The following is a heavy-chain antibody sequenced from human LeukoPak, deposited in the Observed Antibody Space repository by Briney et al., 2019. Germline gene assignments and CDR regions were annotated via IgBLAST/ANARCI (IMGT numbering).Heavy chain of an antibody. CDR2: ISYDGTNT. V-gene: IGHV3-30*03. D-gene: IGHD2-2*01. Sequence: PGGSLRLSCAASGFTFSSYGMHWVRQAPGKGLEWVAVISYDGTNTYYADSVKGRFTISRDNSKNTLYLQMNSLRAEDTAVYYCARDQYCSSTSCPIGTFDYWGQGTLVTVSS. CDR1: GFTFSSYG. CDR3: ARDQYCSSTSCPIGTFDY. J-gene: IGHJ4*02.